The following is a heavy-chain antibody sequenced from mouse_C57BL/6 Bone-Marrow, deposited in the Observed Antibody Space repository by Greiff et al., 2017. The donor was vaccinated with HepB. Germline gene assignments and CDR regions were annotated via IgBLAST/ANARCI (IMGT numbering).Heavy chain of an antibody. J-gene: IGHJ4*01. V-gene: IGHV1-26*01. CDR1: GYTFTDYY. D-gene: IGHD2-12*01. CDR2: INPNNGGT. CDR3: ARAGGVYDGFMCY. Sequence: VQLQQSGPELVKPGASVKISCKASGYTFTDYYMNWVKQSHGKSLEWIGDINPNNGGTSYNQKFKGQATLTVDKSSSTAYMGRRSLTSEDSAVYSCARAGGVYDGFMCYWGQGTSVTVSS.